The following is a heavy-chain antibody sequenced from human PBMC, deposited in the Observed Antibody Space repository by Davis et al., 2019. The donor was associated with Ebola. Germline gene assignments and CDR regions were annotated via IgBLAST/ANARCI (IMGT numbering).Heavy chain of an antibody. CDR3: ARDRGFFWFDP. CDR1: GFTFSNYA. Sequence: GGSLRLSCAASGFTFSNYAMSWVRQAPGKGLEWVSGISGSGATTYYADSVKGRFTISRDNAKNSLYLQMNSLRAEDTAVYYCARDRGFFWFDPWGQGTLATVSS. V-gene: IGHV3-23*01. CDR2: ISGSGATT. D-gene: IGHD1-26*01. J-gene: IGHJ5*02.